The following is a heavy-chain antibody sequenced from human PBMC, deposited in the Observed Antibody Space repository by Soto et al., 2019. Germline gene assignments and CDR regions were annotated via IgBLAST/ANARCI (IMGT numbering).Heavy chain of an antibody. V-gene: IGHV4-39*02. J-gene: IGHJ3*01. CDR1: GGSITTSSYN. CDR3: ARFYGNAFDV. Sequence: LSLTCSVSGGSITTSSYNWDWIRQPPGKGLEWIGTIYYDGSTSYNPSLRSQVTISVDTSKNHFALKVNSVTAADTAVYYCARFYGNAFDVWGRGTVVTVSS. CDR2: IYYDGST. D-gene: IGHD3-10*01.